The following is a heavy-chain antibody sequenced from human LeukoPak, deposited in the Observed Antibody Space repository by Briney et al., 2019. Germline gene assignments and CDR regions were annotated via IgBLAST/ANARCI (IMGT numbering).Heavy chain of an antibody. J-gene: IGHJ4*02. Sequence: SVKVSCTASGGTFSSYAISWVRQAPGQGLEWMGGIIPIFGTANYAQKFQGRVTITADESTSTAYMELSSLRSEDTAVYYCAKGEMATITPFDYWGQGTLVTVSS. V-gene: IGHV1-69*13. D-gene: IGHD5-24*01. CDR2: IIPIFGTA. CDR1: GGTFSSYA. CDR3: AKGEMATITPFDY.